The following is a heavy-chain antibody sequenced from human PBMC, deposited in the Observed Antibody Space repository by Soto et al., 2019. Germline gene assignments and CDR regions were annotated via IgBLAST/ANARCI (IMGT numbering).Heavy chain of an antibody. V-gene: IGHV1-18*01. J-gene: IGHJ4*02. Sequence: GASVKVSCKASGYTFTSYGIIWVRQAPGQGLEWMGWISAYNGNTNYAQKLQGRVTMTTDTSTSTAYMELRSLRSDDTAVYYCARSYSSGWYEGRNDYWGQGTLVTVSS. CDR2: ISAYNGNT. CDR1: GYTFTSYG. D-gene: IGHD6-19*01. CDR3: ARSYSSGWYEGRNDY.